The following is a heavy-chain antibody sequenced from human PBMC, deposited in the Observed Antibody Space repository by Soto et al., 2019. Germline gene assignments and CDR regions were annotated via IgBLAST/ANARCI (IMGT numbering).Heavy chain of an antibody. Sequence: GGSLRLSCAASGFTFSDYYMSWIRQAPGRXLEWVSYISSSGSTIYYADSVKGRFTISRDNAKNSLYLQMNSLRAEDTAVYYCARDPTYYYDSSGYYIPVYWGQGNLVTVSS. CDR1: GFTFSDYY. CDR3: ARDPTYYYDSSGYYIPVY. D-gene: IGHD3-22*01. J-gene: IGHJ4*02. V-gene: IGHV3-11*01. CDR2: ISSSGSTI.